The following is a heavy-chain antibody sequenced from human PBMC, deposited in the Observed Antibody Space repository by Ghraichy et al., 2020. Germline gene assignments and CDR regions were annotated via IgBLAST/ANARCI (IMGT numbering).Heavy chain of an antibody. V-gene: IGHV4-61*01. D-gene: IGHD6-13*01. J-gene: IGHJ4*02. Sequence: SQTLSLTCTVSGGSVSSGSYYWSWIRQPPGKGLEWIGYIYYSGSTNYNPSLKSRVTISVDTSKNQVALKLSSLTAADSAVYYCARVVRIAAAGSPDYWGQGTLVTVSS. CDR1: GGSVSSGSYY. CDR3: ARVVRIAAAGSPDY. CDR2: IYYSGST.